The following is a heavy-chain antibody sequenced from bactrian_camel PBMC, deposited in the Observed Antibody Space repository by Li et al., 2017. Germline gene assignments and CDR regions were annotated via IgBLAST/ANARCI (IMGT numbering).Heavy chain of an antibody. D-gene: IGHD4*01. Sequence: DVQLVESGGGSVQAGGSLRLSCAASGFTFSSYYMSWVRQAPGKGLEWVSAIDDDGITYYADSVKGRFTISRDNAQNALYLQLNSLQTEDTAMYYCAKSASYYSDYDEYTYWGQGTQVTVS. V-gene: IGHV3S40*01. CDR3: AKSASYYSDYDEYTY. J-gene: IGHJ4*01. CDR1: GFTFSSYY. CDR2: IDDDGIT.